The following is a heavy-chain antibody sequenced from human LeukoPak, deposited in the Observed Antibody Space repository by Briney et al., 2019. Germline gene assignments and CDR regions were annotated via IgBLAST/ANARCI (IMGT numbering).Heavy chain of an antibody. CDR1: GGSISSSSYY. J-gene: IGHJ4*02. CDR2: IYYSGST. CDR3: ARVYYYDSSGYQVLYFDY. D-gene: IGHD3-22*01. V-gene: IGHV4-61*05. Sequence: TSETLSLTCTVSGGSISSSSYYWSWIRQPPGKGLEWIGYIYYSGSTNYNPSLKSRVTISVDTSKNQFSLKLSSVTAADTAVYYCARVYYYDSSGYQVLYFDYWGQGTLVTVSS.